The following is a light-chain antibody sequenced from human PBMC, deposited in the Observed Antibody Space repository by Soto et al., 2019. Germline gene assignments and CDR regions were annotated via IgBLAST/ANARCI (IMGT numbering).Light chain of an antibody. CDR2: GAS. CDR1: QSFSSSY. CDR3: QQYGTSIT. Sequence: EIVLTQSPGTLSLAPGERATLSCRSSQSFSSSYLAWYQQKPGQAPRLLIYGASSRATGIPDRFSGSGSGTDFTLTISRLEPQHFSVYYCQQYGTSITFGQGTRLEI. V-gene: IGKV3-20*01. J-gene: IGKJ5*01.